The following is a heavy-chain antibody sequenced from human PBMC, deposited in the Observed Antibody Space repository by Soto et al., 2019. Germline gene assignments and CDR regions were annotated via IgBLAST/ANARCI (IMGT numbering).Heavy chain of an antibody. D-gene: IGHD6-13*01. CDR1: GFTFDDYA. CDR2: ISGSGGST. V-gene: IGHV3-23*01. Sequence: GGSLRLSYAASGFTFDDYAMSWVRQAPGKGLEWVSAISGSGGSTYYADSVKGRFTISRDNSKNTLYLQMNSLRAEDTAVYYCAKPYSGNELPPIGGMDVWGQGTTVTVSS. CDR3: AKPYSGNELPPIGGMDV. J-gene: IGHJ6*02.